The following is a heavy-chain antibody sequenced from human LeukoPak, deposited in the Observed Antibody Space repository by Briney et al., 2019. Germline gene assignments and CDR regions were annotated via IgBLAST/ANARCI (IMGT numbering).Heavy chain of an antibody. CDR1: GFTFDDYT. Sequence: PGRSLRLSCTASGFTFDDYTMHWVRQAPGKGLEWVSGISWNSGSIGYADSVKGRFTISRDNAKNSVYLQMNSLTVEDTALYYCTKERGDTFGDLYDWGQRTLVTVSS. V-gene: IGHV3-9*01. CDR3: TKERGDTFGDLYD. J-gene: IGHJ4*02. D-gene: IGHD3-10*01. CDR2: ISWNSGSI.